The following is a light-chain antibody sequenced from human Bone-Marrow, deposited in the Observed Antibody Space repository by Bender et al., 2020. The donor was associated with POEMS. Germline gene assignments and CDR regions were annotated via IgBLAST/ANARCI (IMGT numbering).Light chain of an antibody. V-gene: IGLV2-8*01. CDR3: SSYAGSNNVV. Sequence: QSALTQPPSASGSPGQSVTISCTGTSSDVGGSSYVSWYQKHPDRAPKLLIYELSKRPSGVPDRFSGSKSGNTASLTVSGLQADDEAEYYCSSYAGSNNVVFGGGTKLTVL. CDR1: SSDVGGSSY. CDR2: ELS. J-gene: IGLJ2*01.